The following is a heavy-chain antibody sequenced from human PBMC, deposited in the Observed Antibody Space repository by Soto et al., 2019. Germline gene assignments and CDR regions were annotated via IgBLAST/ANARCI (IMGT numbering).Heavy chain of an antibody. Sequence: PSETLSLTSVVSGASLTSYYWSWIRQPPGKGLEWIGYIYYSGSTNYNPSLKSRVTISVDTSKNQFSLKLSSVTAADTAVYYCARRKAYYYGSGSPYYGMDVWGQGTTVT. CDR1: GASLTSYY. CDR2: IYYSGST. D-gene: IGHD3-10*01. V-gene: IGHV4-59*12. CDR3: ARRKAYYYGSGSPYYGMDV. J-gene: IGHJ6*02.